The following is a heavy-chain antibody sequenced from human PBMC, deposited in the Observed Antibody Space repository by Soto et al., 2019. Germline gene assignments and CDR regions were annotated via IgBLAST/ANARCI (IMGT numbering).Heavy chain of an antibody. V-gene: IGHV3-23*01. CDR1: GFSFDTYA. CDR3: AKDSSRKVVVVLAGIFDV. J-gene: IGHJ3*01. D-gene: IGHD2-15*01. CDR2: ISGGGST. Sequence: DVQLLESGGRLVQPGGSLRLSCAASGFSFDTYAMSLVRQAPGKGLEWVSVISGGGSTYYSESVRGRFTISRDMAKNTLYLQMDSLRAEDTALYYCAKDSSRKVVVVLAGIFDVWGQGTMVTVSS.